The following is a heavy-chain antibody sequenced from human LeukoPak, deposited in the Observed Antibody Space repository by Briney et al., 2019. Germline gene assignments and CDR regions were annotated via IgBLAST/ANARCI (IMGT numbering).Heavy chain of an antibody. CDR1: DYSISSGYY. CDR2: IYYSGST. V-gene: IGHV4-38-2*01. Sequence: SETLSLTCAVSDYSISSGYYWGWIRQPPGKGLEWIGSIYYSGSTYYNPSLKSRVTISVDTSKSQFSLKLSSVTAADTAVYYCARTFLGYCSSTSCSYRYNWFDPWGQGTLVTVSS. J-gene: IGHJ5*02. D-gene: IGHD2-2*01. CDR3: ARTFLGYCSSTSCSYRYNWFDP.